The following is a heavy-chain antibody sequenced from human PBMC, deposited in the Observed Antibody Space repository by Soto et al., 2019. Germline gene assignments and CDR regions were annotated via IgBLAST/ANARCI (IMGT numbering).Heavy chain of an antibody. CDR1: GYTFTSYY. CDR3: ARVYPSDTRYGYVGNNWFDP. D-gene: IGHD5-18*01. CDR2: INLSGGST. J-gene: IGHJ5*02. V-gene: IGHV1-46*03. Sequence: GASVKVSCKASGYTFTSYYMHWVRQAPGQGLERMGIINLSGGSTSYAQKFQGRVTMTRDTSTSTVYMELSSLRSEDTAVYYCARVYPSDTRYGYVGNNWFDPWGQGTLVTVSS.